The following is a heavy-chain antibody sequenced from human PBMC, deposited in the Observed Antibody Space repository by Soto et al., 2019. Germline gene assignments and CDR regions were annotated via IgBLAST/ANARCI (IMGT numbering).Heavy chain of an antibody. CDR1: GYTFTSYD. CDR2: MNPNSGNT. CDR3: ARGIYGDAYYYYYYGMDV. Sequence: ASVKVSCKASGYTFTSYDINWVRQATGQGLEWMGWMNPNSGNTGYAQKFQGRVTMTRNTSISTSYMELSSLRSEDTAVYYCARGIYGDAYYYYYYGMDVWGQGTTVTVSS. D-gene: IGHD4-17*01. J-gene: IGHJ6*02. V-gene: IGHV1-8*01.